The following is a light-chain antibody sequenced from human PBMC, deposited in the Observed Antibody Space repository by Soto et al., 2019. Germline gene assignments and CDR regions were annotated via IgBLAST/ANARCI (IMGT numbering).Light chain of an antibody. CDR1: SSDVGAYDF. CDR2: DVN. CDR3: SSYVAPYTYV. Sequence: QSARTQPRSVSGSPGQSVTISCTGTSSDVGAYDFVSWHQHHPGKAPKVIMYDVNKRPSGVPDRFSGSKSGNTASLTISGLQAEDEADYYCSSYVAPYTYVFGTGTKV. J-gene: IGLJ1*01. V-gene: IGLV2-11*01.